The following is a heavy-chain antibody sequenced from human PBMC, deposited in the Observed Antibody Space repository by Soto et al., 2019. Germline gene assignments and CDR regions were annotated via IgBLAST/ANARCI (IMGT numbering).Heavy chain of an antibody. CDR3: AKITYCTNGVCRPQAVDY. V-gene: IGHV3-23*01. Sequence: EVQLLESGGGLVQPGGSLRLSCAASGFTFSSYAMSWVRQAPGKGLEWVSAISGSGGSTYYADSVKGRFTISRDNSKNTRYLQMNSLRAEDTAIYYCAKITYCTNGVCRPQAVDYWGQGTLVTVSS. J-gene: IGHJ4*02. CDR2: ISGSGGST. CDR1: GFTFSSYA. D-gene: IGHD2-8*01.